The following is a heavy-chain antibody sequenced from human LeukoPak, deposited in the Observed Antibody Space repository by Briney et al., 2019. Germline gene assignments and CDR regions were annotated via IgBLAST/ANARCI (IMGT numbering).Heavy chain of an antibody. Sequence: GGSLRLTCAASGLTFSSSWMHWVRQAPGKGLVWVSRINSDGSKTDYADSVKGRFTISRDNAKNTLYLQMDSLRAEDTAIYYCTRGADYWGQGTLVTVSS. V-gene: IGHV3-74*01. CDR2: INSDGSKT. J-gene: IGHJ4*02. CDR3: TRGADY. CDR1: GLTFSSSW.